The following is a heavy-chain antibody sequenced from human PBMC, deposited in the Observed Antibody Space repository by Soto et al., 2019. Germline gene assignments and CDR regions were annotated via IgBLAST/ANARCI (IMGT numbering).Heavy chain of an antibody. D-gene: IGHD6-19*01. CDR3: ASAAVTGTAGLDF. V-gene: IGHV1-2*02. CDR2: INPNGGGT. J-gene: IGHJ4*02. CDR1: GYTFSGFY. Sequence: QVLLLQSGAEVKKPGASVKVSCKASGYTFSGFYMHWVRQAPGQGLEWMGWINPNGGGTKSAEKFQGRVTMTRDTSISTAYMELSRLTSDDTAVYYCASAAVTGTAGLDFWGQGTQVTVSS.